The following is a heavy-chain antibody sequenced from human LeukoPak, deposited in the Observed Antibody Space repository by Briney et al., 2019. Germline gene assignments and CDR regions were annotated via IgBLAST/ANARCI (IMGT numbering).Heavy chain of an antibody. CDR1: GFTFRSYW. J-gene: IGHJ4*02. CDR2: IKEDGSEK. D-gene: IGHD3-10*02. Sequence: GGSLRLSCAASGFTFRSYWMSWVRQAPGKGLEWVANIKEDGSEKYYVDSVKGRFTISRDNAKNSLYLQMNSLRADDTAVYYCTPSVRGVGTLDYWGQGTLVSVSS. V-gene: IGHV3-7*05. CDR3: TPSVRGVGTLDY.